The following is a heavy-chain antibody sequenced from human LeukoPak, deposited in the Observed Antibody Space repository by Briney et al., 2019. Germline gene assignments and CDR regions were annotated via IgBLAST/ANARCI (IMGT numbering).Heavy chain of an antibody. CDR3: ARNPYGDYYFDY. CDR1: GFTFSRYA. CDR2: ISYDGSSK. V-gene: IGHV3-30-3*01. J-gene: IGHJ4*02. Sequence: PGGSLRLSCAASGFTFSRYAMHWVRQAPGMGLEWVAIISYDGSSKYYADSVKGRFTISRDNSKNTLYLQMNSLRAEDTAVYYCARNPYGDYYFDYWGQGTLVTVSS. D-gene: IGHD4-17*01.